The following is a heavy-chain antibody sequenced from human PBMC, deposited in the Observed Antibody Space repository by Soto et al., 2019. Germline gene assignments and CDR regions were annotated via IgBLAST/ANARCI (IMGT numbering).Heavy chain of an antibody. J-gene: IGHJ4*02. CDR3: ARERGGSSILPYYFDY. CDR1: GFTFSSYS. Sequence: EVQLVESGGGLVKPGGSLRLSCAASGFTFSSYSMNWVRQAPGKGLEWVSSISSSSSYIYYADSVKGRFTISRDNAKNSLYLQMNSLRAEDTAVYYCARERGGSSILPYYFDYWGQGTLVTVSS. D-gene: IGHD6-6*01. V-gene: IGHV3-21*01. CDR2: ISSSSSYI.